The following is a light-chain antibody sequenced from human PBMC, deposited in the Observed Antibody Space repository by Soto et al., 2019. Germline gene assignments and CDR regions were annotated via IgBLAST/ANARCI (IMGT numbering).Light chain of an antibody. Sequence: DIQMTQSPSSLSASVVDRVTITCRASQTISTYLNWYQQKPGKAPRLLIYDASSLLSGVPSRFSGSGSGTDFTLTIASLQPEDFSTYYCQQSDSTPYTFGRGTRLEIK. CDR2: DAS. V-gene: IGKV1-39*01. J-gene: IGKJ5*01. CDR1: QTISTY. CDR3: QQSDSTPYT.